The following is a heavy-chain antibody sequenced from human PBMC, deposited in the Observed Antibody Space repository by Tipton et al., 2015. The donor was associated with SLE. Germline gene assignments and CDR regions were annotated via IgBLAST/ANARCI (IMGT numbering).Heavy chain of an antibody. J-gene: IGHJ4*02. V-gene: IGHV3-23*01. D-gene: IGHD3-3*01. CDR3: ARSPVDYWNGYSA. CDR1: GFTFSNYA. CDR2: ITGCGDRT. Sequence: SLRLSCAASGFTFSNYAMSWVRQAPGKGLEWVSAITGCGDRTYYIDSVKGRFTTSRDNSKNSLYLQMNGLRAEDTAVYYCARSPVDYWNGYSAWGQGTLVAVSS.